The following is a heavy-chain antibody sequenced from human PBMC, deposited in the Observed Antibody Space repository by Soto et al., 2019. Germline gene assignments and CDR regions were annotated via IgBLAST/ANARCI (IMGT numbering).Heavy chain of an antibody. D-gene: IGHD3-10*01. J-gene: IGHJ5*02. CDR1: GGSISSSNW. CDR2: IYHSGST. CDR3: ARDLWFGELWAGFDP. V-gene: IGHV4-4*02. Sequence: QVQLQESGPGLVKPSGTLSLTCAVSGGSISSSNWWSWVRQPPGKGLEWIGEIYHSGSTNYNPSLTSRVTISVAKSKNQFSLKLSSVTAADTAVYYCARDLWFGELWAGFDPWGQGTLVTVSS.